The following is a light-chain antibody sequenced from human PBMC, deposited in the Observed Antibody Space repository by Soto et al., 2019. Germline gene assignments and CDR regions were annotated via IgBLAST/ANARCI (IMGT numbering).Light chain of an antibody. Sequence: EVVLTQSPVTLSVSPGERATLSCRASQSVSNNLAWYQQKPGQAPRLLIYGASTRATGIPARFSGSGSGTEFTLTISSRQSEDFAVYYCQQYNNWYTFGQGTKLEIK. CDR1: QSVSNN. CDR2: GAS. V-gene: IGKV3-15*01. J-gene: IGKJ2*01. CDR3: QQYNNWYT.